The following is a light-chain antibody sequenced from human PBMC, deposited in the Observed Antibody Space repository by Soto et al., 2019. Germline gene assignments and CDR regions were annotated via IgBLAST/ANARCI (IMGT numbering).Light chain of an antibody. V-gene: IGKV1-33*01. Sequence: DIQMTQSPSFLSASVGDRVTITCQASQDIRNSLNWYQQKPGTAPNVLIYDASNLETGVPSRFSGSGSGTDFSFRISSLQPEDIATYYCQQYENLVTFGQGTRREIK. CDR2: DAS. J-gene: IGKJ5*01. CDR3: QQYENLVT. CDR1: QDIRNS.